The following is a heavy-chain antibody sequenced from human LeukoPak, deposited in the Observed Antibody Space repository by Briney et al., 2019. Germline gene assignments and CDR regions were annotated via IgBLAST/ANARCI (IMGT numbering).Heavy chain of an antibody. V-gene: IGHV3-30*04. CDR1: GFTFSSYA. J-gene: IGHJ4*02. CDR2: ISYDGSNK. CDR3: ARGGRGRSGYGFDY. Sequence: GGSLRLSCAASGFTFSSYAMHWVRQAPGKGLEWVAVISYDGSNKYYADSVKGRFTISRDNSKNTLYLQMNSLRAEDTAVYYCARGGRGRSGYGFDYWGQGTLVTVSS. D-gene: IGHD5-18*01.